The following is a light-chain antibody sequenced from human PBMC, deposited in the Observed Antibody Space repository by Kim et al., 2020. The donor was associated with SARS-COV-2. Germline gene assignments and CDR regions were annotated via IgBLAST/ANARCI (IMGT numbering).Light chain of an antibody. CDR3: SSYADNRAWV. Sequence: QSALTQPASVSASPGQSVTISCAGTSSDVGYYNLVSWYQQHPGKAPKLIIYEVNKRPSGVSDRFSGSKSGNTASLTISGVQPEDDTDYYCSSYADNRAWVFGGGTKVTVL. CDR1: SSDVGYYNL. J-gene: IGLJ3*02. V-gene: IGLV2-23*02. CDR2: EVN.